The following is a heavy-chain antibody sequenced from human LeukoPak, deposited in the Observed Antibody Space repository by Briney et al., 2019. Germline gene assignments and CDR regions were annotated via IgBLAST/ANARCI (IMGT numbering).Heavy chain of an antibody. CDR3: ARGAQPTMIVVVITKYRNWFDP. D-gene: IGHD3-22*01. CDR2: INHSGST. V-gene: IGHV4-34*01. CDR1: GGSFSGYY. J-gene: IGHJ5*02. Sequence: PSETLSLTCAVYGGSFSGYYWSWIRQPPGKGLEWIGEINHSGSTNYNPSLKSRVTISVDTSKNQFSLKLSSVTAADTAVYYCARGAQPTMIVVVITKYRNWFDPWGQGTLVTVSS.